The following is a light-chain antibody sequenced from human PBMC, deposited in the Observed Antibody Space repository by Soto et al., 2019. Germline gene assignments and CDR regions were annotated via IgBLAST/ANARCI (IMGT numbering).Light chain of an antibody. CDR3: QQRTNWPLT. CDR1: QSVSSY. Sequence: EIVLTQSPGTLSLSPGERATLSCRASQSVSSYLAWYKQKPGQAPRLLIYDASNRATGIPARFSGSGSATDFTLTISSLEPHDFAVYYCQQRTNWPLTLGGGTKVEIK. V-gene: IGKV3-11*01. CDR2: DAS. J-gene: IGKJ4*01.